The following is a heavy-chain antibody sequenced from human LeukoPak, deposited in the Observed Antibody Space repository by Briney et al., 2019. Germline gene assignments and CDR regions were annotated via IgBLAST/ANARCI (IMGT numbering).Heavy chain of an antibody. CDR2: ISSSSSYT. J-gene: IGHJ6*02. V-gene: IGHV3-11*03. Sequence: GGSLRLSCAASGFTFSDYYMSWIRQAPGKGLEWVSYISSSSSYTYYADSVKGRFTISRDNSKNTLYLQMNSLRAEDTAVFYCAKCYRYDYYYGMDVWGQGTTVTVSS. CDR1: GFTFSDYY. D-gene: IGHD3-16*02. CDR3: AKCYRYDYYYGMDV.